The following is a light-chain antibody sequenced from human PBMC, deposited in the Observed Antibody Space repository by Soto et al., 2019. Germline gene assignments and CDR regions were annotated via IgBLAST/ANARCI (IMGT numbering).Light chain of an antibody. V-gene: IGLV1-40*01. Sequence: QSVLTQPPSVSGAPGQRVTISCTGSSSNIGAGYDVHWYQQLPGTAPKLLIYGNSNRPSGVPDRFSGSKSGTSASLAITGRQAEDEADYYCRSYDSSLSGYVVFGGGTKVTVL. J-gene: IGLJ2*01. CDR1: SSNIGAGYD. CDR3: RSYDSSLSGYVV. CDR2: GNS.